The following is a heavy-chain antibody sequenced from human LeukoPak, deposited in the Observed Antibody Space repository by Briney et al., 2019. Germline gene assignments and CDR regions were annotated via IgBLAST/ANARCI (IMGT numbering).Heavy chain of an antibody. J-gene: IGHJ6*03. CDR3: AREGLGGRYSSGWSYYYYYYMDV. D-gene: IGHD6-19*01. CDR1: GFTFSDYY. Sequence: KSGGSLRLSCAASGFTFSDYYMSWIRQAPGKGLEYISFITGSGSSVYYADSVKGRFTISRDNAKNSLYLQMNSLRAEDTALYYCAREGLGGRYSSGWSYYYYYYMDVWGKGTTVTVSS. CDR2: ITGSGSSV. V-gene: IGHV3-11*01.